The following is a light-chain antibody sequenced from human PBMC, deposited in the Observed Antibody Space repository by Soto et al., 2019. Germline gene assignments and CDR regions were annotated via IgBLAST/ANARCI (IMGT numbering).Light chain of an antibody. CDR1: QGISSY. V-gene: IGKV1-9*01. CDR2: AAS. J-gene: IGKJ5*01. CDR3: QQLNSYPLT. Sequence: DIRMTQYPSSLSASVGDRVTITCGASQGISSYLAWYQKKPGKAPKLLIYAASTLQSGVPSRLRGSGYGTDFTLTISSMKTEDFETYYCQQLNSYPLTFGQGTRLEIK.